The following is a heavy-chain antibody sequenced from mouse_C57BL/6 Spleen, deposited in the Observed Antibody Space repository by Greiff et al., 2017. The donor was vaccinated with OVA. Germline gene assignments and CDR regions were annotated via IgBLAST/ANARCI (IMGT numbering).Heavy chain of an antibody. CDR1: GFTFSNYW. J-gene: IGHJ2*01. CDR2: IRLKSDNYAT. V-gene: IGHV6-3*01. CDR3: TPYGNYFDY. Sequence: DVKLVESGGGLVQPGGSMKLSCVASGFTFSNYWMNWVRQSPEKGLEWVAQIRLKSDNYATHYAESVKGRFTISRDDSKSSVYLQMNNLRAEDTGIYYCTPYGNYFDYWGQGTTLTVSS. D-gene: IGHD2-1*01.